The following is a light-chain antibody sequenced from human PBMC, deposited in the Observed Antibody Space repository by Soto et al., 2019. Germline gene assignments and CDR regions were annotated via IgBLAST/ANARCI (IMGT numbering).Light chain of an antibody. CDR2: FAS. CDR3: QQFNGYPLT. J-gene: IGKJ3*01. Sequence: DIQLTQSPSFLSATVGDRVTIICRASQDIRSYLAWYQQKPGKAPKLLIYFASTLQSGVPSRFSGSASGTEFTLTISSLQPEDFATYYCQQFNGYPLTFGPGTKVDIK. V-gene: IGKV1-9*01. CDR1: QDIRSY.